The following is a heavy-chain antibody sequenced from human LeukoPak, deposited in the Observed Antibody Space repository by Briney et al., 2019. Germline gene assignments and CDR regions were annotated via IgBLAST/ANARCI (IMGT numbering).Heavy chain of an antibody. CDR3: AKIPLPIVGITSGDS. V-gene: IGHV3-23*01. D-gene: IGHD3-22*01. CDR2: VSVDDRNT. J-gene: IGHJ4*02. Sequence: PGGSLRLSCAASGFTFRSYAMSWVRQAPGKGLEWVSSVSVDDRNTYYADSVRGRFTISRDNSRNTLYLQMHRLRAEDTAVYFCAKIPLPIVGITSGDSWGQGTLVTVSS. CDR1: GFTFRSYA.